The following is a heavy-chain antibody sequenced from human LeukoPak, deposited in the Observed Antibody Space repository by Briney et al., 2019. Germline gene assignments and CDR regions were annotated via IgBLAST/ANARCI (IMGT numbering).Heavy chain of an antibody. Sequence: SETLSLTCTVSGGSISSSPYYWGWIRQPPGKGLEGIGSIYYSGTTHYNPSLESRVTISVDTSKNQFSLKLASVTAADTAIYYCAKGAGRFSYYTWFDPWGQGTLVTVSS. CDR2: IYYSGTT. CDR1: GGSISSSPYY. CDR3: AKGAGRFSYYTWFDP. J-gene: IGHJ5*02. D-gene: IGHD5-18*01. V-gene: IGHV4-39*07.